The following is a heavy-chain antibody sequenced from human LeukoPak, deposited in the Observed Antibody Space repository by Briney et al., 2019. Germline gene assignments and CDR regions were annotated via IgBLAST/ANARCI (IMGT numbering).Heavy chain of an antibody. CDR2: IKQDGSEK. CDR3: ASQYCSSTSCYDLTHFDY. CDR1: GFTFSSYW. Sequence: GGSLRLSCAASGFTFSSYWMSWVRQAPGKGLEWVANIKQDGSEKYYVDSVKGRFTISRDNAKNSLYLQMNSLRAEDTAVYYRASQYCSSTSCYDLTHFDYWGQGTLVTVSS. D-gene: IGHD2-2*01. J-gene: IGHJ4*02. V-gene: IGHV3-7*01.